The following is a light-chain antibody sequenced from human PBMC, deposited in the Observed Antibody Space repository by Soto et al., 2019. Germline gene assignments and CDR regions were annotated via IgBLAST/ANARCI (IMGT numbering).Light chain of an antibody. CDR1: SSDVGGYNY. CDR3: SSYTSSSALL. J-gene: IGLJ2*01. CDR2: DVS. V-gene: IGLV2-14*01. Sequence: QSALTQPASVSGSPGQSITISCTGTSSDVGGYNYVSWYQQHPGKAPKLMIYDVSNRPSGVSNRFSGSKSGNTASLTISGLRAEDDADYYCSSYTSSSALLFGGGTKLTVL.